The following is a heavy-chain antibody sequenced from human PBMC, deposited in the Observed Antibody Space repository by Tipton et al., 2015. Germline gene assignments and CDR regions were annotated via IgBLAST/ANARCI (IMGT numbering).Heavy chain of an antibody. D-gene: IGHD2-21*02. CDR3: VSRIVVVTTDVY. CDR2: ISSSGSYI. CDR1: GFTFSFYS. J-gene: IGHJ4*02. V-gene: IGHV3-21*01. Sequence: SLRLSCAASGFTFSFYSLNWVRQAPGKGLEWVSSISSSGSYIYYADSVKGRFTISRDNAKNSLYLQMDSLRAEDTAVYYCVSRIVVVTTDVYWGQGTLVTVSS.